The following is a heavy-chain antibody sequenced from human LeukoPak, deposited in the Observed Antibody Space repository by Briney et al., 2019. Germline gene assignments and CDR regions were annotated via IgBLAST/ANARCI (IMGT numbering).Heavy chain of an antibody. Sequence: SVKVSCKASGGTFSSYAISWVRQAPGQGLEWMGGIIPIFGTANYAQKFQGRVTITADESTSTAYMELSSLRSEDTAVYYCARPLGYCSSTSCYFYAFDIWGQGTMVTVSS. CDR1: GGTFSSYA. V-gene: IGHV1-69*13. J-gene: IGHJ3*02. CDR3: ARPLGYCSSTSCYFYAFDI. CDR2: IIPIFGTA. D-gene: IGHD2-2*01.